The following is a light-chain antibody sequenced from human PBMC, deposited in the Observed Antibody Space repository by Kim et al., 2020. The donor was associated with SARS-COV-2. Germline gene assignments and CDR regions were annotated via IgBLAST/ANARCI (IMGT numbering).Light chain of an antibody. V-gene: IGLV1-44*01. J-gene: IGLJ2*01. CDR1: SSNIGSNA. CDR3: ATWDDSLDGVI. Sequence: QSVLTQPPSASWTPGQRVTISCSGSSSNIGSNAVNWYLQLPGTAPKLLIYSNNQRPSGVPDRFSGSKSGTSASLAISGLQSEDEADYYCATWDDSLDGVIFGGGTQLTVL. CDR2: SNN.